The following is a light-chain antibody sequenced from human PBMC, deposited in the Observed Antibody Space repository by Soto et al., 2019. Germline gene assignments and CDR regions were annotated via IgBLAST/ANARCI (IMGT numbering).Light chain of an antibody. Sequence: QSVLTQPPSVSAAPGQKVTISCSGSSSDTGNYAVSWYQQLAGSAPKLLIYEVSNRPSGVSNRFSGSKSGNTASLTISGLQAEDEADYYCSSYTRSSTLSVFGTGTKAPS. CDR1: SSDTGNYA. CDR2: EVS. CDR3: SSYTRSSTLSV. V-gene: IGLV2-14*01. J-gene: IGLJ1*01.